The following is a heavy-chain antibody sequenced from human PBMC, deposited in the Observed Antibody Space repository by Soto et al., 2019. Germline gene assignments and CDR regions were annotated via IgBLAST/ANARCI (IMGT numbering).Heavy chain of an antibody. D-gene: IGHD5-12*01. CDR1: GGSISSSSYY. CDR2: IYYSGST. J-gene: IGHJ4*02. V-gene: IGHV4-39*01. Sequence: PSETLSLTCTVSGGSISSSSYYWGWIRQPPGKGLEWIGSIYYSGSTYYNPSLKSRVTISVDTSKNQFSLKLSSVTAADTAVYYCARHQRDGYNFDYWGQGTLVTVS. CDR3: ARHQRDGYNFDY.